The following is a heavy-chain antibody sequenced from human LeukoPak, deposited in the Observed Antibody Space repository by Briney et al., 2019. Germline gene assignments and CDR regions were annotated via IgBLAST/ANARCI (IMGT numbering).Heavy chain of an antibody. CDR3: ARDRERYYYFGMDV. CDR2: VSYDGGNE. CDR1: GFTFSSYW. J-gene: IGHJ6*04. Sequence: GGSLRLSCAASGFTFSSYWMSWVRQAPGKGLEWVAVVSYDGGNEYYADSVKGRFTISRDNSKNTLYLQMNSLRAEDTAVYYCARDRERYYYFGMDVWGKGTTVTVSS. V-gene: IGHV3-30*03.